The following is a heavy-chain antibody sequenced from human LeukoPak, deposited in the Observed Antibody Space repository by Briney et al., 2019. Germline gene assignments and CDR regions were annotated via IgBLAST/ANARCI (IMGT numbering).Heavy chain of an antibody. CDR1: GGSISSSSYY. V-gene: IGHV4-61*05. Sequence: PSETLSLTCTVSGGSISSSSYYWGWIRQPPGKGLEWIGYIYYSGSTNYNPPLKSRVTISVDTSKNQFSLKLSSVTAADTAVYYCAREEGSSSWYGGRYFDYWGQGTLVTVSS. CDR2: IYYSGST. D-gene: IGHD6-13*01. J-gene: IGHJ4*02. CDR3: AREEGSSSWYGGRYFDY.